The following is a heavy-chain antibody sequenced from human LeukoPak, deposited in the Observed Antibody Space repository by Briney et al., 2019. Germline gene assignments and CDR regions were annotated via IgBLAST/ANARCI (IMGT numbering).Heavy chain of an antibody. J-gene: IGHJ5*02. CDR1: ACSISSSSYY. D-gene: IGHD2-15*01. CDR3: ARGEVSGGYCSGGSCSPRWFDP. CDR2: INHSGST. Sequence: SETLSLTCTVSACSISSSSYYWRWIRQPPGKGRKWNGEINHSGSTNYNPARKSLVTVTVDTSKNQLSLKLSSVTAADTAVYYCARGEVSGGYCSGGSCSPRWFDPWGQGTLVTVSS. V-gene: IGHV4-39*07.